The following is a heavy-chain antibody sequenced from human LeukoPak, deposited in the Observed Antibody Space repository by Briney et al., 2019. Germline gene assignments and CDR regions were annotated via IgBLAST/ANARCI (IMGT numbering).Heavy chain of an antibody. CDR1: GYTFTSYG. Sequence: ASVKVSCKASGYTFTSYGISWVRQAPGQGLEWMGLINPTGGSTGYAQKFQGRVTMIRDMSTSTDYMELSSLRSEDTAIYYCARDNSVGDNAWWFDPWGQGTLVTVSS. CDR3: ARDNSVGDNAWWFDP. V-gene: IGHV1-46*01. CDR2: INPTGGST. J-gene: IGHJ5*02. D-gene: IGHD1-26*01.